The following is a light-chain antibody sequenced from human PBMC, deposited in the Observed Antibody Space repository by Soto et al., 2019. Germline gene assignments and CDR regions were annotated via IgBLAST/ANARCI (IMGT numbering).Light chain of an antibody. CDR3: SSYTTSNTLV. Sequence: QSALTQPASVSGSPGQSITISCTGTSSDVGDYKYVSWYQKHPGKAPKALIYEVSNRPSGVSNRFSGSKSGNTASLTISGLQAEDAADYYCSSYTTSNTLVFGPGTKVTVL. V-gene: IGLV2-14*01. CDR2: EVS. J-gene: IGLJ1*01. CDR1: SSDVGDYKY.